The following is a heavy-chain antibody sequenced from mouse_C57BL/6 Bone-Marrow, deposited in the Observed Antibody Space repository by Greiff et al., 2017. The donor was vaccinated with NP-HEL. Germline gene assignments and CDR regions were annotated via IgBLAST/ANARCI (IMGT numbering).Heavy chain of an antibody. CDR2: IDPSDSYT. CDR1: GYTFTSYW. D-gene: IGHD2-4*01. Sequence: QVQLKQPGAELVMPGASVKLSCKASGYTFTSYWMPWVKQRPGQGLEWIGEIDPSDSYTNYNQKFKGKSTLTVDKSSSTAYMQLSSLTSEDSAVYYCARWDYDGYWGQGTTLTVSS. J-gene: IGHJ2*01. V-gene: IGHV1-69*01. CDR3: ARWDYDGY.